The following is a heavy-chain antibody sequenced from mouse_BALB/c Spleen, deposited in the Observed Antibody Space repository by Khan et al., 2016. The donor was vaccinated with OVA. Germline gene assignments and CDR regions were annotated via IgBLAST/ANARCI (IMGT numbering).Heavy chain of an antibody. CDR3: ARDGNYMDY. CDR1: GYSITSGYS. CDR2: INYRGRI. V-gene: IGHV3-1*02. J-gene: IGHJ4*01. D-gene: IGHD2-1*01. Sequence: VQLQESGPDLVKPSQSLSLTCTVTGYSITSGYSWHWLRQFPGNKLDWMGYINYRGRINYNPLLKSRTSITQDTSKNQFFLQLNSVTTEDTATYYCARDGNYMDYWGQGTSVTVSS.